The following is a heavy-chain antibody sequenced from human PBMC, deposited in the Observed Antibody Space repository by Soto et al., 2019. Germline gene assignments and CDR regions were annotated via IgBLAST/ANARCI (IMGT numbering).Heavy chain of an antibody. J-gene: IGHJ4*02. CDR2: ISYDGSNQ. CDR1: GFTFSSYA. Sequence: GGSLRLSCAASGFTFSSYAMHWVRQAPGKGLEWVAVISYDGSNQYYADSVKGRFTISRDNSKNTLYLQMNSLRAEDTAVYYCARDWSRWDYWGQGTLVTVSS. D-gene: IGHD2-15*01. V-gene: IGHV3-30-3*01. CDR3: ARDWSRWDY.